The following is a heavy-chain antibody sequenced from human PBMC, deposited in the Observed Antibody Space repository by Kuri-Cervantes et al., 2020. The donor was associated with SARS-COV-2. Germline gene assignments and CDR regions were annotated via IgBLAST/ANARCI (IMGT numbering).Heavy chain of an antibody. CDR1: GFTFSSYG. D-gene: IGHD2-15*01. V-gene: IGHV3-30*02. CDR3: AKVFVEILGSCSGGSCYFDY. Sequence: GGSLRLSCAASGFTFSSYGMHWVRQAPGKGLEWVAFIRYDGSNKYYADSVKGRFTISRDNSKNTLYLQMNSLRAEDTAVYYCAKVFVEILGSCSGGSCYFDYWGQGTLVTVSS. CDR2: IRYDGSNK. J-gene: IGHJ4*02.